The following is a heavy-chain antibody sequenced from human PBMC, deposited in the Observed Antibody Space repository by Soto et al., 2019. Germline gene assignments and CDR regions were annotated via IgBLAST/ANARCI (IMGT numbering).Heavy chain of an antibody. J-gene: IGHJ6*02. CDR3: AARPRGPDELLSTPNV. CDR2: IDPSDSYT. CDR1: GYSFTSYW. D-gene: IGHD2-2*01. V-gene: IGHV5-10-1*01. Sequence: PGESLKISCKGSGYSFTSYWISWVRQMPGKGLEWMGRIDPSDSYTNYSPSFQGHVTISADKSISTAYLQWSSLKASDTAMYYCAARPRGPDELLSTPNVWGQGTTVTVSS.